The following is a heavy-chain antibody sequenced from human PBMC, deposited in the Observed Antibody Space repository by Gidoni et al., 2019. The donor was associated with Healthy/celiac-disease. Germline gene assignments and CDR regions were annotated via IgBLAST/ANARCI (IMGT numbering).Heavy chain of an antibody. CDR3: ARDRFGYCSSTSCYTNAFDI. CDR2: IYTRGRN. CDR1: GGPTSCYS. V-gene: IGHV4-4*07. D-gene: IGHD2-2*02. Sequence: QLQLQESGPGLVKPSETLSLTCPVSGGPTSCYSWSWIRQHAGKGLELIGRIYTRGRNNYKPYLKRRVTMSVDTSKNQFSLKLSSVTAADTAVYYCARDRFGYCSSTSCYTNAFDIWGQGTMVTVSS. J-gene: IGHJ3*02.